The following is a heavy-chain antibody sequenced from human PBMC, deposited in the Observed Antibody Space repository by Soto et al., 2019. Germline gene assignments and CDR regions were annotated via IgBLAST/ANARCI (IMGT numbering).Heavy chain of an antibody. D-gene: IGHD3-10*01. CDR1: GYPFTSYY. Sequence: GASVKVSCKASGYPFTSYYMHWVRQAPGQGLEWMGMTNPFSGDTSFAQNVQGRVTMTSDTSTSTVYMELSSLRSEDTAVYYCARETSSMIRGLIIRFFDYWGQGTLVTVSS. CDR2: TNPFSGDT. CDR3: ARETSSMIRGLIIRFFDY. V-gene: IGHV1-46*01. J-gene: IGHJ4*02.